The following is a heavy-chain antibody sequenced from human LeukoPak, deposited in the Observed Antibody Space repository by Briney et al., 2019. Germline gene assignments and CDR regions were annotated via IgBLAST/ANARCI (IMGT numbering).Heavy chain of an antibody. J-gene: IGHJ4*02. Sequence: PGGSLRLSCAASGFTFSSYAMSWVRQAPGKGLEWVSAISGSGGSTYYADSVKGRFTISRDNSKNTLYLQMSSLRGEDTAVYFCAKRRTTVITMDYFDYWGQGTLVTVSS. CDR1: GFTFSSYA. CDR3: AKRRTTVITMDYFDY. D-gene: IGHD4-17*01. V-gene: IGHV3-23*01. CDR2: ISGSGGST.